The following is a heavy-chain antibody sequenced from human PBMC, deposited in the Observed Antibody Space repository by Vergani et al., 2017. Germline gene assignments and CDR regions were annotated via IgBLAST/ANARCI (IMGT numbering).Heavy chain of an antibody. J-gene: IGHJ4*02. V-gene: IGHV3-11*04. CDR1: GFTFSDYY. D-gene: IGHD3-9*01. CDR3: ARDRGVTYYDILTGYYEGPAFFDY. Sequence: QVQLVESGGGLVKPGGSLRLSCAASGFTFSDYYMSWIRQAPGKGLEWVSYISKTGSTIDYADSVKGRFTISRDNAKQSVILQMNSLRAEDTAVYYCARDRGVTYYDILTGYYEGPAFFDYWGQGTLVTVSS. CDR2: ISKTGSTI.